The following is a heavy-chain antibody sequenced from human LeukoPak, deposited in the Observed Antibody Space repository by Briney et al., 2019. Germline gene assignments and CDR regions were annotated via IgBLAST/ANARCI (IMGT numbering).Heavy chain of an antibody. CDR1: GDSVSNNSAA. J-gene: IGHJ4*02. CDR3: ARDRRDMVRGVLYYVDY. V-gene: IGHV6-1*01. D-gene: IGHD3-10*01. Sequence: SQTLSLTCAISGDSVSNNSAAWNWIRQSPSRGLEWLGRTYYKSKWYNDYAVSVKSRITINPDTSKNQFSLHLNSVTPEDTAVYYCARDRRDMVRGVLYYVDYWGQGTLVTVSS. CDR2: TYYKSKWYN.